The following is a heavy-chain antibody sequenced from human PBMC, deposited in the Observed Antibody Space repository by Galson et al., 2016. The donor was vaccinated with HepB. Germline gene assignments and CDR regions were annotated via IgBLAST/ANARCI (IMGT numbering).Heavy chain of an antibody. CDR1: GGTFTNYA. D-gene: IGHD2-21*02. CDR3: ATYCGGDCDNAFDI. V-gene: IGHV1-69*13. CDR2: IIPIFGTT. Sequence: SVKVSCKASGGTFTNYAFSWARQAPGQGLEWMGDIIPIFGTTHFAQKFQARVTITADESTTTAYMELSSLRSEDTAVYYCATYCGGDCDNAFDIWGQGTMVTVSS. J-gene: IGHJ3*02.